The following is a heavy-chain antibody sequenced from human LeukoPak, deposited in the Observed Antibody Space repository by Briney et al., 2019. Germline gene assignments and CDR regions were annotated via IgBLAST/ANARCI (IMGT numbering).Heavy chain of an antibody. V-gene: IGHV4-34*01. CDR1: GGSFIGYY. CDR2: INHSGST. Sequence: PSETLSLTSAVYGGSFIGYYWSWIRQPPGKGREWIREINHSGSTNYNPSLKSRVTISVDTSKNQFSLKLSSVTAADTAVYYCARGDSSGYYDFDYWGQGTLVIVFS. CDR3: ARGDSSGYYDFDY. D-gene: IGHD3-22*01. J-gene: IGHJ4*02.